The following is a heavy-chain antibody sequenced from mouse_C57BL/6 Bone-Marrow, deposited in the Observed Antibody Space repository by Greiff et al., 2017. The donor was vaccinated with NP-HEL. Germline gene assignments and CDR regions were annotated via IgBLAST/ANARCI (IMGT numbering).Heavy chain of an antibody. Sequence: EVQLQQSGTVLARPGASVKMSCKTSGYTFTSYWMHWVKQRPGPGLEWIGAIYPGNSDTSYNQKVKGKAKLTAGPSDSTAYMELSSLTNEVSAVYYGTRWDITTVLHWYFDVWGTGTTVTVSS. J-gene: IGHJ1*03. D-gene: IGHD1-1*01. CDR3: TRWDITTVLHWYFDV. V-gene: IGHV1-5*01. CDR2: IYPGNSDT. CDR1: GYTFTSYW.